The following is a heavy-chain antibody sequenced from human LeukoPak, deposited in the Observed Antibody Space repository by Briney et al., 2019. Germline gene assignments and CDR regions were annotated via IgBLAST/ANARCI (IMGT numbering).Heavy chain of an antibody. J-gene: IGHJ4*02. Sequence: GASVKVSCKASGGTFSSYAISWVRQAPGQGLEWMGGIIPIFGTANYAQKFQGRVTITADKSTSTAYMELSSLRSEDTAVYYCATGVYSYGLEPFDSWGQGTLVTVSS. CDR3: ATGVYSYGLEPFDS. D-gene: IGHD5-18*01. CDR1: GGTFSSYA. V-gene: IGHV1-69*06. CDR2: IIPIFGTA.